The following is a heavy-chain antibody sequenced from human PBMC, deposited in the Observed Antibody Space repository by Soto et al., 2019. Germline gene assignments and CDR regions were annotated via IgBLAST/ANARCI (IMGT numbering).Heavy chain of an antibody. V-gene: IGHV5-51*01. J-gene: IGHJ6*02. Sequence: LGESPKISCKGPGYSFTSYLIGWVRQMPGKGVGGMGIIYPGDSDTRYSPSFQGQVTISPDKSISTAYPQHSSPKALANAMSYCSKSGYRSDPNGMDDWGQGTPVTVSS. CDR2: IYPGDSDT. D-gene: IGHD6-25*01. CDR3: SKSGYRSDPNGMDD. CDR1: GYSFTSYL.